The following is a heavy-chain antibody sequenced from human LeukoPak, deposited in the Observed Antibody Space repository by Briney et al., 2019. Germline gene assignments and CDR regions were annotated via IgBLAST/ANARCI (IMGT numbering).Heavy chain of an antibody. Sequence: SETLSLTCTVSDGSFSNYNYYWGWIRQSPGKGLEWIGSIHYVGSTYYNPSLKSRVTISVDTSKNQFSLNLSSVTAADTAVYYCARQNNFDFWSGFFDYWGLGALVTVSS. V-gene: IGHV4-39*01. D-gene: IGHD3-3*01. J-gene: IGHJ4*02. CDR2: IHYVGST. CDR1: DGSFSNYNYY. CDR3: ARQNNFDFWSGFFDY.